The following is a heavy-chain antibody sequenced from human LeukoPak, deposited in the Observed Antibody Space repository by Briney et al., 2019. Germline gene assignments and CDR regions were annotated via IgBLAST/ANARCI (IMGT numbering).Heavy chain of an antibody. CDR1: GFTFSSYS. V-gene: IGHV3-21*01. J-gene: IGHJ6*02. CDR3: ARDRYCSSTSCYIYYYYYGMDV. CDR2: ISSSGSYI. Sequence: GGSLRLSCAASGFTFSSYSMNWVRQAPGKGLEWVSSISSSGSYIYYADSVKGRFTISRDNAKNSLYLQMNSLRAEDTAVYYCARDRYCSSTSCYIYYYYYGMDVWGQGTTVTVSS. D-gene: IGHD2-2*02.